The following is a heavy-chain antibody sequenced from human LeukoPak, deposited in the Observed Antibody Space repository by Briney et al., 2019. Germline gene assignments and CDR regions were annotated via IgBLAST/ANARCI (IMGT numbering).Heavy chain of an antibody. J-gene: IGHJ4*02. CDR1: GFTVNSNY. CDR3: VRCATYYFDY. V-gene: IGHV3-66*01. CDR2: MYVSGNT. Sequence: GGSLRLSCGASGFTVNSNYMTWVRQAPGKGLEWVSIMYVSGNTYYVDSVKGRFTISRDKSKNTVYLQMNSLRAEDTAVYYCVRCATYYFDYWGQGTLVTVSS. D-gene: IGHD3-16*01.